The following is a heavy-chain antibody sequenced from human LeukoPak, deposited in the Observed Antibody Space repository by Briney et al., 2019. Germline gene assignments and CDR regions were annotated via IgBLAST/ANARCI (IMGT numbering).Heavy chain of an antibody. D-gene: IGHD2-2*01. CDR2: IKQDGSEK. CDR1: GFTFSSYW. V-gene: IGHV3-7*01. CDR3: ARASLPYFSSTSCYGEGFDY. J-gene: IGHJ4*02. Sequence: PGGSLRLSCAASGFTFSSYWMSWVRQAPGKGLEWVANIKQDGSEKYYVDSVKGRFTISRDKAKNSLYLQMNTLRAEDTAVYYCARASLPYFSSTSCYGEGFDYWGQGNLVTVSS.